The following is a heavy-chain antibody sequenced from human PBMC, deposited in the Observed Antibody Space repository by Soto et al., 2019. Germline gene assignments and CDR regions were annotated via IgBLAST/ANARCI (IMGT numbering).Heavy chain of an antibody. V-gene: IGHV3-23*01. D-gene: IGHD3-3*01. Sequence: GGSLRLSCAASGFSFGSYALSWVRQAPGKGLEWVSTISGSDGKTFYADSAKGRFSISRDTSQSTLYLQMNSLRADDTAMYYCARWSYLDYWGQGTRVTVS. CDR1: GFSFGSYA. J-gene: IGHJ4*02. CDR3: ARWSYLDY. CDR2: ISGSDGKT.